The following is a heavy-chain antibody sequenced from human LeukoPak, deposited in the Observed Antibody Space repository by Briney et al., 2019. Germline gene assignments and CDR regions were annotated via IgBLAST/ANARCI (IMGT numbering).Heavy chain of an antibody. Sequence: SETLSLTCAVYGGSFSGYYWSWIRQPPGKGLEWIGEINHSGSTNYNPSLKSRVTISVDTSKNQFSLKLSSVTAADTAVYYRARGEKCRYYGSGNYYYYMDVWGKGTTVTVSS. D-gene: IGHD3-10*01. V-gene: IGHV4-34*01. CDR1: GGSFSGYY. CDR2: INHSGST. J-gene: IGHJ6*03. CDR3: ARGEKCRYYGSGNYYYYMDV.